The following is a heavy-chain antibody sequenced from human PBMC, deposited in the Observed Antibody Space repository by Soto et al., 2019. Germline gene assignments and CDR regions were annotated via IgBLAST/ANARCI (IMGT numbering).Heavy chain of an antibody. J-gene: IGHJ5*02. CDR1: GFTFSSYA. V-gene: IGHV3-23*01. CDR3: AKGPDCSGGSCYYNWFDP. Sequence: GGSLRLSCAASGFTFSSYAMSWVRQAPGKGLEWVSAISGSGGSTYYADSVKGRFTISRDNSTNTLYLQMNSLRAEDTAVYYCAKGPDCSGGSCYYNWFDPWGQGTLVTVSS. D-gene: IGHD2-15*01. CDR2: ISGSGGST.